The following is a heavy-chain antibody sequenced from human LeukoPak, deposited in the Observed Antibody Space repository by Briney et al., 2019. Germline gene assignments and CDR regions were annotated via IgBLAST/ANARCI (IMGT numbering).Heavy chain of an antibody. CDR3: ARWVTTEGRLNWFDP. CDR1: GGSISSYY. V-gene: IGHV4-59*01. J-gene: IGHJ5*02. CDR2: IYYSGST. Sequence: SETLSLTCTVSGGSISSYYWSWIRQSPGKGLEWIGYIYYSGSTNYNPSLKSRVTISVDTSKNQFSLKLSSVTAADTAVYYCARWVTTEGRLNWFDPWGQGTLGTVSS. D-gene: IGHD4-17*01.